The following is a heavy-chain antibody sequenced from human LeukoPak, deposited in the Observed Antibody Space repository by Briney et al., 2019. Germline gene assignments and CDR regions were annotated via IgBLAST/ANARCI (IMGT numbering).Heavy chain of an antibody. V-gene: IGHV3-23*01. CDR2: ISGSGGST. CDR1: GFTFSSYA. CDR3: ASEPTVTYKESPFDY. J-gene: IGHJ4*02. Sequence: GGSLRLSCAASGFTFSSYAMSGVRQAPGKGLEWVSAISGSGGSTYYADSVKGRFTISRDNSKNTLYLQMNSLRAEDTAVYYCASEPTVTYKESPFDYWGQGTLVTVSS. D-gene: IGHD4-17*01.